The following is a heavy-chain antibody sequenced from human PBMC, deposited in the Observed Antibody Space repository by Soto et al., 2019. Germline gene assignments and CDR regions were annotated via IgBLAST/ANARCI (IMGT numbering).Heavy chain of an antibody. CDR3: AHRHELGSFDI. J-gene: IGHJ3*02. V-gene: IGHV2-5*01. CDR1: GFSLSTRAVG. D-gene: IGHD1-26*01. CDR2: IYWNDDK. Sequence: SGPTLVNPTQTLTLTCTFSGFSLSTRAVGVGWIRQPPGKALEWLALIYWNDDKRYSPSLKNRLTITKDTSKNHVVLTMTNMDPVDTATYYCAHRHELGSFDIWGQGTKVTVAS.